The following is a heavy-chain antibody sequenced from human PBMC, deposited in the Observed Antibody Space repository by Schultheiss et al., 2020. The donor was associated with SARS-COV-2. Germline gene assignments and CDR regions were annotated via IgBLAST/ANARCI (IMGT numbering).Heavy chain of an antibody. CDR3: ARDSSRGGSYIYYYYGMDV. CDR2: IIPIFGTA. D-gene: IGHD2-15*01. V-gene: IGHV1-69*13. J-gene: IGHJ6*02. CDR1: GGTFSSYA. Sequence: SVKVSCKASGGTFSSYAISWVRQAPGQGLEWMGWIIPIFGTANYAQKFQGRVTITADESTSTAYMELSSLRSEDTAVYYCARDSSRGGSYIYYYYGMDVWGQGTTVTVSS.